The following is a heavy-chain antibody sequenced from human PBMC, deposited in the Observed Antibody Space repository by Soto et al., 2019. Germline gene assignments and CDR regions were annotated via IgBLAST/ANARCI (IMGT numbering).Heavy chain of an antibody. CDR1: GFIFSSCG. CDR3: VQDRGPFGDGRERGDY. Sequence: QVQLVESGGGVVQPGRSLRLSCAASGFIFSSCGMHWVRQAPGKGLEWVAGISYDGINKYYGDSVKGRFAISRDNSKNTLYLQMNSLSADDTAVYYCVQDRGPFGDGRERGDYWGQGTLVAVSS. J-gene: IGHJ4*02. CDR2: ISYDGINK. V-gene: IGHV3-30*18. D-gene: IGHD3-16*01.